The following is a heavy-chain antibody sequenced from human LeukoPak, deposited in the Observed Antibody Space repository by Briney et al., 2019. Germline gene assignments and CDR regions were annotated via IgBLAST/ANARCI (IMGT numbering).Heavy chain of an antibody. D-gene: IGHD2-15*01. V-gene: IGHV4-39*01. CDR2: INHSEKT. CDR1: GDSVSGNNYY. CDR3: ARQYCSDGNCLGVNY. Sequence: PSETLSLTCSVSGDSVSGNNYYWGWIRQPPGKGLEWIGSINHSEKTFYNPSLKSRVTISVDTSNNQFSLKLRSVTAADTAVYYCARQYCSDGNCLGVNYWGQGTLVTVSS. J-gene: IGHJ4*02.